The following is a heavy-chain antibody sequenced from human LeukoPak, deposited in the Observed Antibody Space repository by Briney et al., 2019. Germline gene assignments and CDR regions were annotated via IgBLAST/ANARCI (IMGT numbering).Heavy chain of an antibody. CDR2: IRYDGSNK. CDR1: GFTFSSYG. D-gene: IGHD2-2*01. V-gene: IGHV3-30*02. Sequence: PGGSLRLSCAASGFTFSSYGMHWVRQAPGKGLEWVAFIRYDGSNKYYADSVKGRFTISRDNSKNTLYLQMNSLRAEDTAVYYCAKDYCSSTSCYFGVIDYWGQGTLVTVSS. J-gene: IGHJ4*02. CDR3: AKDYCSSTSCYFGVIDY.